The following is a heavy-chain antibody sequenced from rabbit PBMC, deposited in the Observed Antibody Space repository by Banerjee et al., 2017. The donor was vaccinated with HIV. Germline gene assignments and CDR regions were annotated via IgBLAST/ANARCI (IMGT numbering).Heavy chain of an antibody. CDR1: GFSFSDTDV. CDR3: AREVAGLIGWNFNL. D-gene: IGHD4-1*01. Sequence: QEQLEESGGGLVKPEGSLTLTCKASGFSFSDTDVMCRVRQATGKGLEWIACINTATGKAVYASWAKGRFAITKSSSTTVPLQMPSLTAADTATYFWAREVAGLIGWNFNLWGQGTLGPVS. CDR2: INTATGKA. V-gene: IGHV1S45*01. J-gene: IGHJ4*01.